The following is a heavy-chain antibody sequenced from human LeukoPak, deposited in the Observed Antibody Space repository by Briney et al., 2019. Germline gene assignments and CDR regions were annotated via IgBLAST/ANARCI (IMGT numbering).Heavy chain of an antibody. Sequence: PGGSLRLSCAASGFTFSNYWMSGVRRAPGRGLEWVANINQDGSEKHCVDSLKGRFTISRDNASNSLYLHGNSLRADDTAVYYCARDHVTPGLVFVNWGRGTMVTVSS. CDR3: ARDHVTPGLVFVN. CDR2: INQDGSEK. V-gene: IGHV3-7*01. D-gene: IGHD3-16*02. CDR1: GFTFSNYW. J-gene: IGHJ3*02.